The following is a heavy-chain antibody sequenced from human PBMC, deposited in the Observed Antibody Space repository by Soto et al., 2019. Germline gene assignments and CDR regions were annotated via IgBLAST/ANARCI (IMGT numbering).Heavy chain of an antibody. V-gene: IGHV3-23*01. CDR2: ISGSGGST. D-gene: IGHD3-22*01. Sequence: XGSLRLSCAASGVTFSSYAMSWVRQAPGKGLEWVSAISGSGGSTYYADSVKGRFTISRDNSKNTLYLQMNSLRAEDTAVYYCAKDLPGSSGYLFPFDYWGQGTLVTVSS. J-gene: IGHJ4*02. CDR3: AKDLPGSSGYLFPFDY. CDR1: GVTFSSYA.